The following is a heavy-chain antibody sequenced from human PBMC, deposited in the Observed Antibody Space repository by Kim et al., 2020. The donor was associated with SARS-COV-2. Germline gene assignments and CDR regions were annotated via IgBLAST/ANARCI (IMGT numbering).Heavy chain of an antibody. D-gene: IGHD2-15*01. Sequence: GESLKISCKASGYNFDKSWIGWVRQMSGKGLEWMGIIYPDDSDTRYSPSFQGQVTISVDKSTATTVLQWNSLKASDTAMYYCARGELGGFDSWGQGTLVT. CDR2: IYPDDSDT. J-gene: IGHJ5*01. CDR3: ARGELGGFDS. CDR1: GYNFDKSW. V-gene: IGHV5-51*01.